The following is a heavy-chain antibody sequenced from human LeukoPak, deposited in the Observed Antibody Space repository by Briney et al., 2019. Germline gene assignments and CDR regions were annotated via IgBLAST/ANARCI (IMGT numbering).Heavy chain of an antibody. V-gene: IGHV4-39*01. J-gene: IGHJ4*02. Sequence: SETLSLTCTVSGGSISSSSYYWGWIRQPPGKGLEWIGSIYYSGSTYYNPSLKSRDTISVDTSKNQFSLKLSSVTAADTAVYYCASITMVRGVDYWGQGTLVTVSS. CDR1: GGSISSSSYY. CDR2: IYYSGST. D-gene: IGHD3-10*01. CDR3: ASITMVRGVDY.